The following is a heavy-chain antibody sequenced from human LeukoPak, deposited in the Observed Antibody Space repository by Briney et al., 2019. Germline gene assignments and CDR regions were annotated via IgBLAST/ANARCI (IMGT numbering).Heavy chain of an antibody. V-gene: IGHV1-8*03. CDR2: MNPNSGNT. CDR1: GYTFTSYD. Sequence: ASVKVSCKASGYTFTSYDINWVRQATGQGLEWMGWMNPNSGNTGYAQKFQGRVTITRNTSISTAYMELSSLRSEDTAVYYCARSYYYDSSGYETIDYWGQGTLVTVSS. CDR3: ARSYYYDSSGYETIDY. D-gene: IGHD3-22*01. J-gene: IGHJ4*02.